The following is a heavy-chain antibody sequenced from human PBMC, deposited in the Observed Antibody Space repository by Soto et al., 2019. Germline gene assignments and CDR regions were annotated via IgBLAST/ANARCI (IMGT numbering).Heavy chain of an antibody. Sequence: ASVKVSCKVSGYTLTELSMHWVRQAPGKGLEWMGGFDPEDGETIYAQKFQGRVTMTEDISTDTAYMELSSLRSEDTAVYYCATTLAAAGIKRYYYYGMDVWGQGTTVTVSS. CDR2: FDPEDGET. CDR3: ATTLAAAGIKRYYYYGMDV. D-gene: IGHD6-13*01. J-gene: IGHJ6*02. CDR1: GYTLTELS. V-gene: IGHV1-24*01.